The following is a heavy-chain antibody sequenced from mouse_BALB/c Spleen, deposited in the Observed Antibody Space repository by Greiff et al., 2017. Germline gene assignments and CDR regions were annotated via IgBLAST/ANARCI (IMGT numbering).Heavy chain of an antibody. D-gene: IGHD1-1*01. CDR3: ARERDYYGSAWFAY. CDR1: GYTFSSYW. J-gene: IGHJ3*01. CDR2: ILPGSGST. V-gene: IGHV1-9*01. Sequence: VQLQQSGAELMKPGASVKISCKATGYTFSSYWIEWVKQRPGHGLEWIGEILPGSGSTNYNEKFKGKATFTADTSSNTAYMQLSSLTSEDSAVYYCARERDYYGSAWFAYWGQGTLVTVSA.